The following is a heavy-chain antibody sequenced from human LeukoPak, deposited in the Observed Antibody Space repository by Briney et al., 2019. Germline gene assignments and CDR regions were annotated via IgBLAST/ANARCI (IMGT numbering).Heavy chain of an antibody. CDR1: GFTVSSNY. CDR2: ISTSSSYI. J-gene: IGHJ6*03. Sequence: PGGSLRLSCAASGFTVSSNYMSWVRQAPGKGLEWVSFISTSSSYIHYADSVKGRFTISRDNAKNSLYLQMNSLRAEDTAVYYCAREDIVVVVAATRGVYYYYYYMDVWGKGTTVTVSS. D-gene: IGHD2-15*01. CDR3: AREDIVVVVAATRGVYYYYYYMDV. V-gene: IGHV3-21*01.